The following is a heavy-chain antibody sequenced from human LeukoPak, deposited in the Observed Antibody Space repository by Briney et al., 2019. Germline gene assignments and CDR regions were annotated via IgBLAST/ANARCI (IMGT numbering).Heavy chain of an antibody. D-gene: IGHD3-22*01. CDR2: ISSSGSTI. Sequence: EAGGSLRLSCAASGFTFSDYYMSWIRQAPGKGLEWVSYISSSGSTIYYADSVKGRFTISRDNAKNSLYPQMNSLRAEDTAVYYCARTSYYYDSSGYFRSGNWFDPWGQGTLVTVSS. CDR1: GFTFSDYY. J-gene: IGHJ5*02. V-gene: IGHV3-11*01. CDR3: ARTSYYYDSSGYFRSGNWFDP.